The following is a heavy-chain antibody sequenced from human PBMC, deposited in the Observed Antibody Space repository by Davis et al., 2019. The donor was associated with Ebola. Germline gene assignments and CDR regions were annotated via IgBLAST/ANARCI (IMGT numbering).Heavy chain of an antibody. J-gene: IGHJ4*01. V-gene: IGHV1-18*04. D-gene: IGHD3-10*01. Sequence: AASVKVSCKASGYTFTSYGISWVRQAPGQGLEWMGWISAYNGNTNYAQKLQGRVTMTTDTSTSTAYMELRSLRSDDTAVYYCARVSLFWVRGAYGYWGQGTLVTVFS. CDR1: GYTFTSYG. CDR3: ARVSLFWVRGAYGY. CDR2: ISAYNGNT.